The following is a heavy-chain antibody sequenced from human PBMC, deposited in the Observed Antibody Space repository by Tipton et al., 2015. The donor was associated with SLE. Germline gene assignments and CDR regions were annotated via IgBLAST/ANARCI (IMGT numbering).Heavy chain of an antibody. CDR2: ISSSSSYI. J-gene: IGHJ4*02. CDR1: GFTFSSYS. CDR3: VSVGGNWYFDY. Sequence: GSLRLSCAASGFTFSSYSMSWVRQAPGRGLEWVSSISSSSSYIYYADSVKGRFTISRDNAKNSLYLQMNSLRAEDTAVYYCVSVGGNWYFDYWGQGTLVTVSS. D-gene: IGHD4-23*01. V-gene: IGHV3-21*01.